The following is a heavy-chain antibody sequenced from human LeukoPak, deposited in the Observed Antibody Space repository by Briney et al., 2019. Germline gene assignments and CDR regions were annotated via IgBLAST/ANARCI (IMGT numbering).Heavy chain of an antibody. CDR2: INTDGSST. CDR1: GFTFSSYW. J-gene: IGHJ4*02. D-gene: IGHD6-13*01. Sequence: GGSLRLSCAASGFTFSSYWMHWVRQAPGKGLVWVSRINTDGSSTSYADSVKGRFTISRDNAKNTLYLQMNSLRAEDTAVYYCARGLPLGSSWYYFDYWGQGTLVTVSS. V-gene: IGHV3-74*01. CDR3: ARGLPLGSSWYYFDY.